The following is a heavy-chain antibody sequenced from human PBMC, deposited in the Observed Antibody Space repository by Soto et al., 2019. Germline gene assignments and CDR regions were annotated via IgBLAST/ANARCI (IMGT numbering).Heavy chain of an antibody. CDR2: IKSKTDGGTT. D-gene: IGHD3-10*01. V-gene: IGHV3-15*07. Sequence: EVQLVESGGGLVKPGGSLRLSCAASGFTFSNAWMNWVRQAPGKGLEWVGRIKSKTDGGTTDYAAPVKGRFTISRDDSKNTLYLQMNSLKTEDTAVYYCTTEDYYGSGSDSALLKYGMDVWGQGTTVTVSS. CDR3: TTEDYYGSGSDSALLKYGMDV. J-gene: IGHJ6*02. CDR1: GFTFSNAW.